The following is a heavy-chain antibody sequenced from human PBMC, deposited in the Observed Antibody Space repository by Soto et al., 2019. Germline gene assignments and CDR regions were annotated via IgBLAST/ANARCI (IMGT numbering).Heavy chain of an antibody. V-gene: IGHV3-30*18. D-gene: IGHD3-10*01. J-gene: IGHJ6*02. CDR1: GFTFSSYG. CDR2: ISYDGSNK. Sequence: QVQLVESGGGVVQPGRSLRLSCAASGFTFSSYGMHWVRQAPGKGLEWVAVISYDGSNKYYADSVKGRFTISRDSSKNTLYLQMDSLRAEDTAVYYCAKRLISMVRGGEYLYYAMAVWGQGTTVTVSS. CDR3: AKRLISMVRGGEYLYYAMAV.